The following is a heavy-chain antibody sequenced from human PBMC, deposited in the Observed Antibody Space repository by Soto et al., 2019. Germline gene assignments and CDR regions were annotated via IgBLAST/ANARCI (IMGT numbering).Heavy chain of an antibody. Sequence: ASVKVSCKVSGYTLTGLSMHWVRQAPGKGLGWMGGFDPEDGETIYAQKFQGRVTMTEDKSTDTASMELSSLRSEDTAVYYCATDLRCQEFAYWGQGTLVTASS. CDR3: ATDLRCQEFAY. J-gene: IGHJ4*02. CDR1: GYTLTGLS. D-gene: IGHD4-17*01. CDR2: FDPEDGET. V-gene: IGHV1-24*01.